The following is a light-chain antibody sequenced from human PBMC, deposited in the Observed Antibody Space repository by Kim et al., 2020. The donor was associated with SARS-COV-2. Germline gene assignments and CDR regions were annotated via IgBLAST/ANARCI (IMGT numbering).Light chain of an antibody. Sequence: DIVMTQSPDSLAVSLGERATINCSSSQTILYTSHNKNYLAWYQQKPGQPPKLLIYWASTRASGVPDRFSGSGSGTDFTLTISSQQAEDVAVDHCKQSHTPPRTFAQGTKVHI. V-gene: IGKV4-1*01. J-gene: IGKJ1*01. CDR2: WAS. CDR3: KQSHTPPRT. CDR1: QTILYTSHNKNY.